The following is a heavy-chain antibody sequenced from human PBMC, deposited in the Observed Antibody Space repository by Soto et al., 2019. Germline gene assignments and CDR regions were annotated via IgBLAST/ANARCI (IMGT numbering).Heavy chain of an antibody. Sequence: QVQLVQSGAEVKKPGSSVKVSCKASGGTFSSYTISWVRQAPGQGLEWMGRIIPILGIANYAQKFQGRVTITADKSTGTAYMELSSLSSEDTAVYSCAREGDGDYGVDYWGQGPLVTVSS. CDR1: GGTFSSYT. V-gene: IGHV1-69*08. D-gene: IGHD4-17*01. CDR3: AREGDGDYGVDY. J-gene: IGHJ4*02. CDR2: IIPILGIA.